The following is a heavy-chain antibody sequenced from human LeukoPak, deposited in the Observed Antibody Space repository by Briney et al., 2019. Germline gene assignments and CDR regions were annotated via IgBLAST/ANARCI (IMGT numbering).Heavy chain of an antibody. CDR2: IIPIFGTA. J-gene: IGHJ4*02. V-gene: IGHV1-69*06. Sequence: ASVKVSCKASGGTFSSYAISWVRQAPGQGLGWMGRIIPIFGTANYAQKFQGRVTITADKSTSTAYMELSSLRSEDTAVYYCTRRYGDSDYWGQGTLVTVSS. CDR3: TRRYGDSDY. CDR1: GGTFSSYA. D-gene: IGHD4-17*01.